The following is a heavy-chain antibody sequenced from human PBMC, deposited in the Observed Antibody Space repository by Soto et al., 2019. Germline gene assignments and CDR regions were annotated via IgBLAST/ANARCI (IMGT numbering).Heavy chain of an antibody. CDR2: INPNSGGT. CDR1: GYTFTGYY. D-gene: IGHD4-4*01. J-gene: IGHJ6*02. V-gene: IGHV1-2*02. CDR3: ATYYSNGYYYYYGMDV. Sequence: ASVKVSCKASGYTFTGYYMHWVRQAPGQGLEWMGWINPNSGGTSYAQKFQGRVTMTRDTSISTAYMELSRLRSDDTAVYYCATYYSNGYYYYYGMDVWGQGTTVTVSS.